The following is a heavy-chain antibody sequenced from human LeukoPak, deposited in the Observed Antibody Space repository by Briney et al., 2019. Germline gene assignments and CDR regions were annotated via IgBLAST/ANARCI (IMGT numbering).Heavy chain of an antibody. CDR2: IYSGGST. CDR3: ARAPTLMWID. D-gene: IGHD2-8*01. J-gene: IGHJ4*02. Sequence: PGASLRLSCAASCFTVTTNYMSWGRPPPGEGLEWVSVIYSGGSTYYTDSVRGRFTISRDDSKNTVYLQMNSLRAEDTAVYYCARAPTLMWIDWGKGTLVTVSS. CDR1: CFTVTTNY. V-gene: IGHV3-53*01.